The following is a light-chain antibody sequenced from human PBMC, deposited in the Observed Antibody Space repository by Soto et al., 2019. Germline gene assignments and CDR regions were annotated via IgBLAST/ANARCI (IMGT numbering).Light chain of an antibody. Sequence: DIVLTQSSGTLSLTSGQRETLSCRASRSVSSSYLAWYQQKPGQAPRLLIYGASSRATGIPARFSGSGSGTDFTLTISSLQPDDFATYYCQHSNSYSEAFGHWTQLDIK. CDR2: GAS. V-gene: IGKV3-20*01. CDR1: RSVSSSY. J-gene: IGKJ1*01. CDR3: QHSNSYSEA.